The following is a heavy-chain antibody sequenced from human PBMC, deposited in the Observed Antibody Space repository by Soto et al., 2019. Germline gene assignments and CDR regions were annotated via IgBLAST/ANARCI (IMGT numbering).Heavy chain of an antibody. D-gene: IGHD1-26*01. Sequence: EVQLVESGGGLVQPGGSLRLSCVASGFTISSHWMHWVRQAPGKGLVWVSRINSDGSSTSYADSVKGRFIISRDNAKNTLYLQMNILRAEDTAVYYCVRSYSGTHGCFDPWGQGTLVTVSS. V-gene: IGHV3-74*01. CDR2: INSDGSST. CDR1: GFTISSHW. J-gene: IGHJ5*02. CDR3: VRSYSGTHGCFDP.